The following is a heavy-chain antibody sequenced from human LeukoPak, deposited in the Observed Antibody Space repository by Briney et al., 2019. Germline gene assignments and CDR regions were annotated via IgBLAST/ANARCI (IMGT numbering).Heavy chain of an antibody. Sequence: PGGSLRLSCAASGFTFSSYSMNWVRQAPGKGLEWVSSISSSSSYIYYADSVKGRFTISRDNAKNSLYLQMNSLRAEDTAVYYCARESDLYYYDSSGYPDYWGQGTLVTVSP. D-gene: IGHD3-22*01. CDR1: GFTFSSYS. CDR2: ISSSSSYI. V-gene: IGHV3-21*01. J-gene: IGHJ4*02. CDR3: ARESDLYYYDSSGYPDY.